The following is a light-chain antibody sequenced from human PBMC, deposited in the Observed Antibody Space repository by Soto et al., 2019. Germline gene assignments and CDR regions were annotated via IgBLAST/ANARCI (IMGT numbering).Light chain of an antibody. CDR1: QSISSW. CDR2: KAS. Sequence: DIQLTQSPSTLSGSVGDRVTITCWVSQSISSWLAWYQQKPGKAPKLLIYKASSLESGVPSRFSGSGSGTEFTLTISSLQPEDIATYYCQHYDHLPITFGQGTRLEIK. J-gene: IGKJ5*01. CDR3: QHYDHLPIT. V-gene: IGKV1-5*03.